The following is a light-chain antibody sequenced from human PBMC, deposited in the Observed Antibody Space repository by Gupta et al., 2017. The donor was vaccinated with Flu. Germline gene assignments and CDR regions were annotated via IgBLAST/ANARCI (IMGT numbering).Light chain of an antibody. V-gene: IGKV1-39*01. CDR2: STS. J-gene: IGKJ2*01. Sequence: PSSLSASVGDRVTITCRASQYISTYLNWYHQKPGTAPTLLIYSTSQVHREVPPRFSGGGSGTNFSLTISSLQLEDFATYYCQQRFNIARTFGQGTKLEIK. CDR3: QQRFNIART. CDR1: QYISTY.